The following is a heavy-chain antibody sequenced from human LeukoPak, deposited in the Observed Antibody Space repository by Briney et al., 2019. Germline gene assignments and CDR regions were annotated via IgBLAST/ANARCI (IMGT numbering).Heavy chain of an antibody. CDR2: ISGGGGST. D-gene: IGHD2-15*01. Sequence: GGSLRLSCAASGFTFRTYAMSWVRQAPGKGLERVSAISGGGGSTYYADSVKGRFTISRDNSKNTLFLQMNSLRAEDTAVYYCAKDRYCGGGTCYWSYFGYWGQGTLVTVSS. J-gene: IGHJ4*02. V-gene: IGHV3-23*01. CDR3: AKDRYCGGGTCYWSYFGY. CDR1: GFTFRTYA.